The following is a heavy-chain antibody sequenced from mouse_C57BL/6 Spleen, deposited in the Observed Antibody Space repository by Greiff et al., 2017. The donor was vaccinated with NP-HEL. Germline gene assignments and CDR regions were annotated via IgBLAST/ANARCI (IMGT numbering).Heavy chain of an antibody. J-gene: IGHJ4*01. CDR1: GFTFSDYY. Sequence: EVKVVESGGGLVQPGGSLKLSCAASGFTFSDYYMYWVRQTPEKRLEWVAYISNGGGSTYYPDTVKGRFTISRDNAKNTLYLQMSRLKSEDTAMYYCARGEDGYYAMDYWGQGTSVTVSS. CDR2: ISNGGGST. D-gene: IGHD2-3*01. CDR3: ARGEDGYYAMDY. V-gene: IGHV5-12*01.